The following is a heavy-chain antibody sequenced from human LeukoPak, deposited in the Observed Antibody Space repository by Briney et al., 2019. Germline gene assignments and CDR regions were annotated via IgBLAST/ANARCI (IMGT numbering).Heavy chain of an antibody. Sequence: GGSLRLSCATSGFTFSDYYMSWIRRAPGKGLEWVSYMSSSDSTIYYADSVKGRFTISRDNAKNSLHLQMNSLRAEDTAVYYCARDTDLAGPCDYWGQGTLVTVSS. V-gene: IGHV3-11*01. CDR3: ARDTDLAGPCDY. CDR2: MSSSDSTI. CDR1: GFTFSDYY. J-gene: IGHJ4*02.